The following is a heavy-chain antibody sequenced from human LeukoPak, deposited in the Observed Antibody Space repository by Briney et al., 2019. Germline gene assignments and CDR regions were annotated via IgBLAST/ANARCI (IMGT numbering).Heavy chain of an antibody. V-gene: IGHV4-59*01. J-gene: IGHJ3*02. CDR1: GGSISSYY. CDR3: ARAGAFHI. CDR2: IYYSGST. Sequence: SGTLSLTCTVSGGSISSYYWSWIRQPPGKGLEWIGYIYYSGSTNYNPSLKSRVTISVDTSKNQFSLKLSSVTAADTAVYFCARAGAFHIWGQGTMVTVSS.